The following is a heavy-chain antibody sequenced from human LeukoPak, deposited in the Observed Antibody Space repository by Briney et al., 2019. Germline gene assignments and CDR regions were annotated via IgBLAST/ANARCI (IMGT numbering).Heavy chain of an antibody. CDR3: ARAEVAGYYYGSGSYYQV. D-gene: IGHD3-10*01. CDR1: GGSFSGYY. V-gene: IGHV4-34*01. CDR2: INHSGST. J-gene: IGHJ4*02. Sequence: PSETLSLTCAVYGGSFSGYYWSWIRQPPGKGLEWIGEINHSGSTNYNPSLKSRVTISADTSKNQFSLKLSSVTAADTAVYYCARAEVAGYYYGSGSYYQVWGQGTLVTVSS.